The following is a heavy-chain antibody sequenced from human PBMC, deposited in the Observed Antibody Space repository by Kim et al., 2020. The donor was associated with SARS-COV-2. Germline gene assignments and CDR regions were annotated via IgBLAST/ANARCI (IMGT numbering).Heavy chain of an antibody. J-gene: IGHJ4*02. D-gene: IGHD5-12*01. V-gene: IGHV3-30-3*01. CDR1: GFTFSSYA. Sequence: GGSLRLSCGASGFTFSSYAMHWVRQAPGKGLEWVAVTSYDGTKKYYPESVKGRFTISRDNSKNTLYLQMNSLGAADTAVYYCGRGYGYYYVEYWGQGTLVTVSS. CDR2: TSYDGTKK. CDR3: GRGYGYYYVEY.